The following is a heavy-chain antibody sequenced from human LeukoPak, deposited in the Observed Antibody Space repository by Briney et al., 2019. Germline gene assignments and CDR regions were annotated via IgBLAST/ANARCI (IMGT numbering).Heavy chain of an antibody. J-gene: IGHJ4*02. CDR3: ARDLGIAAAVDY. D-gene: IGHD6-13*01. CDR1: GFTFSSYA. Sequence: GGSLRLSCAASGFTFSSYAMHWVRQAPGKGLEWVAVISYDGSNKYYADSVKGRFTISRDNSKNTLYLQMNSLRAEDTAVYYCARDLGIAAAVDYWGQGTLVTVSS. CDR2: ISYDGSNK. V-gene: IGHV3-30-3*01.